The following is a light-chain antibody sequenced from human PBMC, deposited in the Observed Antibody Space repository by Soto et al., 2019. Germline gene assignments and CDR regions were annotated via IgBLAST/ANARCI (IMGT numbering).Light chain of an antibody. CDR3: QQFHNWPPIT. CDR1: QSVSTN. Sequence: EIVMTQSPATLSVSPGERATLSCRASQSVSTNLAWYQQKPGQAPRLLIYGASTRATGIPARFSGSGSGTEFTLTISSLQSEDFAVYYCQQFHNWPPITFGQGTRLETK. V-gene: IGKV3-15*01. CDR2: GAS. J-gene: IGKJ5*01.